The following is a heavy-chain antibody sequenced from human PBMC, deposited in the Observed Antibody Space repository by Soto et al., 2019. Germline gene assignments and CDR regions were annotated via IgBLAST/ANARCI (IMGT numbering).Heavy chain of an antibody. J-gene: IGHJ6*02. Sequence: GGSLRLSCAASGFTFSSYGMHWVRQAPGKGLEWVAVISYDGSNKYYADSVKGRFTISRDNSKNTLYLQMNSLRAEDTAVYYCAKDPPHLLWFGELLWNYGMDVWGQGTTVTVSS. D-gene: IGHD3-10*01. CDR3: AKDPPHLLWFGELLWNYGMDV. V-gene: IGHV3-30*18. CDR1: GFTFSSYG. CDR2: ISYDGSNK.